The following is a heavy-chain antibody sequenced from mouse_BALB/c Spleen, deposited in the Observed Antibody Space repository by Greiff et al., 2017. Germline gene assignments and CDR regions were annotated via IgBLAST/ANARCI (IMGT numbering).Heavy chain of an antibody. Sequence: QVQLQQPGAELVRPGASVKLSCKASGYTFTSYWINWVKQRPGQGLEWIGNIYPSDSYTNYNQKFKDKATLTVDKSSSTAYMQLSSPTSEASAVYYCTRGGKRGMDYWGEGTSGTVSS. V-gene: IGHV1-69*02. CDR2: IYPSDSYT. CDR1: GYTFTSYW. CDR3: TRGGKRGMDY. J-gene: IGHJ4*01.